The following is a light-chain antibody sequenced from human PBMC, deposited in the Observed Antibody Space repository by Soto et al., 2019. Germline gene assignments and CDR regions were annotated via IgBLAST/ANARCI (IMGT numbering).Light chain of an antibody. CDR2: AAS. CDR3: QNYNSAPIT. V-gene: IGKV1-39*01. Sequence: DIQMTKSPSSLSASVGDRVTITCRASQSISSYLNWYQQKPGKAPKLLIYAASSLQSGVPSRFSGSGSGTDFTLTISSLQPEDVGTYYCQNYNSAPITFGQGTRLEI. J-gene: IGKJ5*01. CDR1: QSISSY.